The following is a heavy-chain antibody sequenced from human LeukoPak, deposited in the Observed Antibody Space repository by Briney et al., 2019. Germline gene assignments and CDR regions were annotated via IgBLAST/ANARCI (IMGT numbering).Heavy chain of an antibody. CDR3: ATLPSRGLVEGAGSSSWADY. J-gene: IGHJ4*02. Sequence: SETLSLTCAVYGGSFSGYYWSWIRQPPGKGLEWIGEINHSGSTNYNPSLKSRVTISVDTSKNQFSLKLSSVTAADTAVYYCATLPSRGLVEGAGSSSWADYWGQGTLVTVSS. V-gene: IGHV4-34*01. CDR2: INHSGST. CDR1: GGSFSGYY. D-gene: IGHD6-13*01.